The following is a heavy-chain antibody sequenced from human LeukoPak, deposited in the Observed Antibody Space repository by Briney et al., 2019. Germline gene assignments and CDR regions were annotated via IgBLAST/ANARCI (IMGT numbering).Heavy chain of an antibody. Sequence: GGSLRLSCADSGFTFSSYAMSWVRQAPGKGLEWVSLISTSGRTHYADSVQGRFTISRDNSKNTLSLHMNSLRAEDTAVYYCARDLDSSGYYHVVDSWGQGALSPSPQ. D-gene: IGHD3-22*01. J-gene: IGHJ4*02. CDR2: ISTSGRT. V-gene: IGHV3-23*01. CDR3: ARDLDSSGYYHVVDS. CDR1: GFTFSSYA.